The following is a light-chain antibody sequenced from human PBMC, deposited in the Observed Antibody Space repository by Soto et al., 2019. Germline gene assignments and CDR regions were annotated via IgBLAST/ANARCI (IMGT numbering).Light chain of an antibody. CDR2: DAS. J-gene: IGKJ5*01. CDR3: QQYNSWPPIT. V-gene: IGKV3-15*01. Sequence: EIVLTQSPGTLSLSPGERATLSCRAIQSVSSTYLAWYQQRPGQARRLLIYDASTRATGIPDRFSGGGSGTEFTLTISSLQSEDFVVYCCQQYNSWPPITFGQGTRLEI. CDR1: QSVSSTY.